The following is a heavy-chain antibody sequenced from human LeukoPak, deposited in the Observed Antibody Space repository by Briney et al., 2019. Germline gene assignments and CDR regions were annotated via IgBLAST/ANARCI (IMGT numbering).Heavy chain of an antibody. CDR3: ARLGLFPFDAFDI. J-gene: IGHJ3*02. V-gene: IGHV4-59*01. CDR1: GGSISSYY. CDR2: IYYSGST. Sequence: PSETLSLTCTVSGGSISSYYWSWIRQPPGKGLEWIGYIYYSGSTNYNPSLKSRVTISVDTSKNQFSLKLSSVTAADTAVYYCARLGLFPFDAFDIWGQGTMVTVSS.